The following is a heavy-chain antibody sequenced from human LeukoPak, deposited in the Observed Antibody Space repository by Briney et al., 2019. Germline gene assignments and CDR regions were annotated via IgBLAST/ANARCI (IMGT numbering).Heavy chain of an antibody. CDR3: SRERAAAGGGDY. D-gene: IGHD6-13*01. CDR2: IIPIFGTA. CDR1: GGTFSSYA. J-gene: IGHJ4*02. Sequence: ASVKVSCKASGGTFSSYAISWVRQAPGQGLEWMGRIIPIFGTANYAQKLVGRVTITADESTSTAYMEMNSLTSEDTAVYYCSRERAAAGGGDYWGQGTLVTVSS. V-gene: IGHV1-69*15.